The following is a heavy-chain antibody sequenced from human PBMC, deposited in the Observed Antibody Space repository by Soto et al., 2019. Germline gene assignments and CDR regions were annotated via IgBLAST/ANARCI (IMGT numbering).Heavy chain of an antibody. J-gene: IGHJ6*02. Sequence: EGSLRVSCAASGFIFSDYYMTWIRQAPGKGLEWLSCSSNRDRSTYYADSVKDRFVVSKDNAKNLVYLQMNSLRAEDTAVYFCARAWKIEKFGVISMSKGLDVQRQGTNFTVS. D-gene: IGHD3-3*01. CDR3: ARAWKIEKFGVISMSKGLDV. CDR2: SSNRDRST. V-gene: IGHV3-11*01. CDR1: GFIFSDYY.